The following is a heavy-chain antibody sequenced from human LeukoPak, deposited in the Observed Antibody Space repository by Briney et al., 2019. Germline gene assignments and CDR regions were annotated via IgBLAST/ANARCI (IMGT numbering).Heavy chain of an antibody. D-gene: IGHD4-11*01. V-gene: IGHV3-15*01. J-gene: IGHJ4*02. CDR3: TTLYSNYGLVDDY. CDR2: IKSKTDGGTT. CDR1: GFTFSSYA. Sequence: GGSLRLSCAASGFTFSSYAMHWVRQAPGKGLEWVGRIKSKTDGGTTDYAAPVKGRFTISRDDSKNTLYLQMNSLKTEDTAVYYCTTLYSNYGLVDDYWGQGTLVTVSS.